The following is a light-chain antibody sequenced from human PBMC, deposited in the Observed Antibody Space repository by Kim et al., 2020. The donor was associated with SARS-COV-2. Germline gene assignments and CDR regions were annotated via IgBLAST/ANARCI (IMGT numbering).Light chain of an antibody. V-gene: IGLV3-21*04. CDR1: NIGSKS. J-gene: IGLJ1*01. CDR2: YDS. CDR3: QVWDSSSDRLYV. Sequence: PGKTARITCGGNNIGSKSVHWYQQKPGQAPVLVIYYDSDRPSGIPERFSGSNSGNTATLTISRVEAGDEADHYCQVWDSSSDRLYVFGTGTKVTVL.